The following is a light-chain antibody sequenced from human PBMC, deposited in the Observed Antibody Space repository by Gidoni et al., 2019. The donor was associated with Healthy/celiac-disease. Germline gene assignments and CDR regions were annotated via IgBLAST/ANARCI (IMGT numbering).Light chain of an antibody. CDR3: LQDYNYPWT. V-gene: IGKV1-6*01. CDR2: AAS. CDR1: QGIRND. J-gene: IGKJ1*01. Sequence: AIQMTQSPSSLSASVGDRVTITCRASQGIRNDLGWYQQKPGKAPNLLIYAASSLQSGVPSRFSGSGSGTDFALTNSSLQPDDFATYYGLQDYNYPWTFGQGTKVEIK.